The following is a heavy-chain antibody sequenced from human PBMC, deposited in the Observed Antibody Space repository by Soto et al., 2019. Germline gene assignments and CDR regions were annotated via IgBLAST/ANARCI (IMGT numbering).Heavy chain of an antibody. CDR2: IYYGGTT. CDR1: GGSISNYY. Sequence: SETLSLTCIVSGGSISNYYWSWIRQPPGKELEWIGYIYYGGTTSYNPSLTSRVTISVETSKSQFSLRLDSVTAADTAVYYCARLGAYYQXLAPWGPGTLVTVSS. D-gene: IGHD2-2*01. V-gene: IGHV4-59*08. CDR3: ARLGAYYQXLAP. J-gene: IGHJ5*02.